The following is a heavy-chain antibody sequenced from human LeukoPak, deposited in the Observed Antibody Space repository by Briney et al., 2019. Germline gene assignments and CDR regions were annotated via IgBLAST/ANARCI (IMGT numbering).Heavy chain of an antibody. Sequence: SETLSLTCTVSGGSISSYHWSWIRQPAGKGLEWIGRLYTSGGTNYNPSLKSRVSMSVDTSKSQFSLELNSVTAADTAVHYCARSGSYANDAFHIWGQGTMVTVSS. CDR2: LYTSGGT. D-gene: IGHD1-26*01. CDR1: GGSISSYH. J-gene: IGHJ3*02. CDR3: ARSGSYANDAFHI. V-gene: IGHV4-4*07.